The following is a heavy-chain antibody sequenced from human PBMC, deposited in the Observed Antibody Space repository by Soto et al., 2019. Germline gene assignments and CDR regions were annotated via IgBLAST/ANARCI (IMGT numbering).Heavy chain of an antibody. CDR2: IRYDGSNK. CDR3: ARDGLFNIAAASYYYYGMDV. D-gene: IGHD6-13*01. V-gene: IGHV3-33*01. CDR1: GFTFSSYG. J-gene: IGHJ6*02. Sequence: PGGSLRLSCAASGFTFSSYGMHWVRQAPGKGLEWVAVIRYDGSNKYYADSVKGRFTISRDNSKNTLYLQMNSLRAEDTAVYYCARDGLFNIAAASYYYYGMDVWGQGTTATVFS.